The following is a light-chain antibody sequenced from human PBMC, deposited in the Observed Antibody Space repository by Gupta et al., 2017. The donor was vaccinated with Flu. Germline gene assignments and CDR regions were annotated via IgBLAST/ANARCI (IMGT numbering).Light chain of an antibody. V-gene: IGLV2-14*01. CDR1: SNDIGGYNY. CDR2: EVN. CDR3: ASDTSATTLV. Sequence: ITMSCTGTSNDIGGYNYVSWYQQPPGKAPKLLIFEVNKRAAGIASRFSASRSGYTASLSISGRREEDEAEYYCASDTSATTLVFGGGTRLTVL. J-gene: IGLJ2*01.